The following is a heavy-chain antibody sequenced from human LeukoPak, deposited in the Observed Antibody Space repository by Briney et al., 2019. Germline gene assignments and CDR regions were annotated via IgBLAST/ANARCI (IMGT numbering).Heavy chain of an antibody. V-gene: IGHV3-30*18. CDR1: GFTFSSYG. CDR2: ISYDGSNK. D-gene: IGHD2-15*01. CDR3: AKEGYCSGGSCPYGY. J-gene: IGHJ4*02. Sequence: GGSLRLSCAASGFTFSSYGMHWVRQAPGKGLEWVVVISYDGSNKYCADCVEGRFTISRDSSKNTLYLQMNSLRAGDTAVYYCAKEGYCSGGSCPYGYWGQGTLVTVSS.